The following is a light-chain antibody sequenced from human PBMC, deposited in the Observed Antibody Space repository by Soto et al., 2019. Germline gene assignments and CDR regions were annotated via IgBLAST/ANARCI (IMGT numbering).Light chain of an antibody. CDR2: GAS. V-gene: IGKV3-20*01. Sequence: EIVLTQSPGTLSLSPGERATLSCRASQSISNNYLAWYQQKPGQAPRPLIYGASRRATGIPDRFSGSGSGTDFTLTFSRLEPEDFAVYHCHQYGSSRLTFGGGSKVEIK. CDR1: QSISNNY. CDR3: HQYGSSRLT. J-gene: IGKJ4*01.